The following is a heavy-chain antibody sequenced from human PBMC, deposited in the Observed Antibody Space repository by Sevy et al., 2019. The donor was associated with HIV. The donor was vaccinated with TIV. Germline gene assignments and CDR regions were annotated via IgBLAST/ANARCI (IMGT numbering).Heavy chain of an antibody. V-gene: IGHV1-69*06. CDR3: AILIRDGYNGYWFDP. D-gene: IGHD5-12*01. CDR2: IIPIFGTA. CDR1: GGTFSSYA. Sequence: ASVKVSCKASGGTFSSYAISWVRQAPGQGLEWMGGIIPIFGTANYAQKFQGRVTITADKSTSTAYMELSSLRSEDTAVYYFAILIRDGYNGYWFDPWGQGTLVTVSS. J-gene: IGHJ5*02.